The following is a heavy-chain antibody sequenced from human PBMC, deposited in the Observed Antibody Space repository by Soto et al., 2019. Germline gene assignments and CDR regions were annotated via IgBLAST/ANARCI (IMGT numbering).Heavy chain of an antibody. V-gene: IGHV1-18*01. J-gene: IGHJ6*02. CDR1: GYRFTSYG. CDR3: AMVDVFVSPSPQDV. Sequence: QVQLVQSGAEVKNPGASVKVSCKASGYRFTSYGIGWVRQATGQGLEWMGWINAYNGNTNYAQNLQGRVTLTTDTSTSTAYMELRSLRSNDTAMSYCAMVDVFVSPSPQDVWGQGTTVTVSS. CDR2: INAYNGNT. D-gene: IGHD3-16*01.